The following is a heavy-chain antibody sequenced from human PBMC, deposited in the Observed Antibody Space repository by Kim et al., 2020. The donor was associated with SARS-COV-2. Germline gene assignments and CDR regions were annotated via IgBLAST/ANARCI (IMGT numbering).Heavy chain of an antibody. J-gene: IGHJ4*02. V-gene: IGHV3-33*01. CDR1: GFTFSPYA. CDR3: ARNTGSGHCPGDK. CDR2: IKSDAISK. Sequence: GGSLRLSCVASGFTFSPYAMHWVRQAPGKGLEWVGLIKSDAISKFYIDSVKGRFTISRDNSKHTVSLQMTSLRTDVTAVYYCARNTGSGHCPGDKWGQGPLVTVSS. D-gene: IGHD2-15*01.